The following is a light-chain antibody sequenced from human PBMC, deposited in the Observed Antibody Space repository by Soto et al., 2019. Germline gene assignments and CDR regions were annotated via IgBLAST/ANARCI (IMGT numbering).Light chain of an antibody. CDR3: QQYGSSPPTWT. V-gene: IGKV3-20*01. CDR2: GAS. J-gene: IGKJ1*01. Sequence: EIVLTQSPGTLSLSPGERATLSCRASQSVSSSYLAWYQQKPGQAPRLLIYGASSRATGIPDRFSGSGSGTDFTLTISRLEPEDSAVYYCQQYGSSPPTWTFDQATKVEIK. CDR1: QSVSSSY.